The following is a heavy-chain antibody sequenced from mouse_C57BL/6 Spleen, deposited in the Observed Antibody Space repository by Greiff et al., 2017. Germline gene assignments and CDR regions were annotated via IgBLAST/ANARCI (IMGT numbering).Heavy chain of an antibody. J-gene: IGHJ3*01. Sequence: VQLQQSGAELARPGASVKLSCKASGYTFTSYGISWVKQRTGQGLEWIGEIYPRSGNTYYNEKFKGKATLTADKSSSTAYMELRSLTSEDSAVYFCAKGYGSSQAWFAYWGQGTLVTVSA. CDR2: IYPRSGNT. V-gene: IGHV1-81*01. CDR1: GYTFTSYG. CDR3: AKGYGSSQAWFAY. D-gene: IGHD1-1*01.